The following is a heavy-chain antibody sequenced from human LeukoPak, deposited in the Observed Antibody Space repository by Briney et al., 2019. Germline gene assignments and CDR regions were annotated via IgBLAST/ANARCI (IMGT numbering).Heavy chain of an antibody. J-gene: IGHJ4*02. CDR1: GYSFTSYW. Sequence: GESLKISCNGSGYSFTSYWIGWVRQMSGKGLEWMGIIYPSDSDTRYSPSLQGQVTISADKSIITAYLQWSSLKASDTAMYHCVRSGVPRQIDNWGQGTLVTVSS. CDR3: VRSGVPRQIDN. CDR2: IYPSDSDT. V-gene: IGHV5-51*01. D-gene: IGHD3-10*01.